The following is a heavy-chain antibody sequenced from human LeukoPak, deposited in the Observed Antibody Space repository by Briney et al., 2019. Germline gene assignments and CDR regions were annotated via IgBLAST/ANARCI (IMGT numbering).Heavy chain of an antibody. CDR2: VSAYNGNT. Sequence: ASVTVSCKGSGCTFTSYGLSWVRQAPRQGLEGMGWVSAYNGNTNYAQKLQGRVTMTTDTSTRTAYMELRSLRSDDTAVYYCARAAWRVEFELDYWGQGTLVTVSS. CDR3: ARAAWRVEFELDY. CDR1: GCTFTSYG. V-gene: IGHV1-18*01. J-gene: IGHJ4*02. D-gene: IGHD3-3*01.